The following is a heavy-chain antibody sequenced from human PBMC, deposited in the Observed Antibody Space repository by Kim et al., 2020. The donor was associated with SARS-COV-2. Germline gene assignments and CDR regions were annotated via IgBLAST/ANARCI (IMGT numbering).Heavy chain of an antibody. J-gene: IGHJ6*02. D-gene: IGHD3-3*01. CDR3: ARWLRDYDFWSGYYTHYGMDV. CDR2: IKQDGSEK. V-gene: IGHV3-7*03. Sequence: GGSLRLSCAASGFTFSSYWMSWVRQAPGKGLEWVANIKQDGSEKYYVDSVKGRFTISRDNAKNSLYLQMNSLRAEDTAVYYCARWLRDYDFWSGYYTHYGMDVWGQGTTVTVSS. CDR1: GFTFSSYW.